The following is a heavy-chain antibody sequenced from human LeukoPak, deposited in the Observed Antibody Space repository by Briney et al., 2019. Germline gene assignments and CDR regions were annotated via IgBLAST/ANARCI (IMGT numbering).Heavy chain of an antibody. J-gene: IGHJ3*02. D-gene: IGHD6-6*01. CDR1: GFTFDVYG. V-gene: IGHV3-20*01. CDR2: INWNGGRT. CDR3: ARAVSSSGLGAFDI. Sequence: GGSLRLSCAASGFTFDVYGMSWVRQAPEKGLEWVSGINWNGGRTGYADSVKGRFTISRDNAKNSLYLQMNSLRAEDTALYHCARAVSSSGLGAFDIWGQGTMVTVSS.